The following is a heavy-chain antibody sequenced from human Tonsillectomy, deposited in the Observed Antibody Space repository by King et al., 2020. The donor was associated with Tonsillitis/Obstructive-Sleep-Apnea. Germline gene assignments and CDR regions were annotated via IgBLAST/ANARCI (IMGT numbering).Heavy chain of an antibody. CDR3: ARNTRYCSSTICYVLTN. Sequence: QLVQSGGGWGQPGGSLRLTCAASGFNFSTYSMTWVRQAPGKGLELVSYISSSTRTKYYAGSVQGRFTISRDNAKSSLNLQMNSLRDEDTAVYYCARNTRYCSSTICYVLTNWGQGTMVTVSS. CDR2: ISSSTRTK. CDR1: GFNFSTYS. D-gene: IGHD2-2*01. J-gene: IGHJ3*01. V-gene: IGHV3-48*02.